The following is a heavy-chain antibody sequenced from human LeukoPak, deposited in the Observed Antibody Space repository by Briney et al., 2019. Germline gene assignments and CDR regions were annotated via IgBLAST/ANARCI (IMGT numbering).Heavy chain of an antibody. CDR3: AKVAKYYYGSETYYFFEH. V-gene: IGHV3-7*01. D-gene: IGHD3-10*01. CDR2: INQDGTEK. J-gene: IGHJ4*02. CDR1: GFTFTTYW. Sequence: GESLRLSCAASGFTFTTYWMSWVRQAPGKGLEWVANINQDGTEKFYVDSVKGRFTISRDNAKNSLYLQMNSLRVEDTAVYYCAKVAKYYYGSETYYFFEHWGQGTPVTASS.